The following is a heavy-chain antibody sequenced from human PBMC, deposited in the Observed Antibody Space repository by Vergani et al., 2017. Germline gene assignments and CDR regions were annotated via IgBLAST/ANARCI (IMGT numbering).Heavy chain of an antibody. Sequence: QVQLVPSGAEVKKPGASVKVSCKASGYTFTSYGISWVRQAPGQGLEWMGWISAYNGNTNYAQKLQGRVTMTTDTSTSTAYMELRSLRSDDMAVYYCAREGILRYFDWLFNDGMDVWGQGTTVTVSS. CDR1: GYTFTSYG. J-gene: IGHJ6*02. CDR3: AREGILRYFDWLFNDGMDV. CDR2: ISAYNGNT. V-gene: IGHV1-18*03. D-gene: IGHD3-9*01.